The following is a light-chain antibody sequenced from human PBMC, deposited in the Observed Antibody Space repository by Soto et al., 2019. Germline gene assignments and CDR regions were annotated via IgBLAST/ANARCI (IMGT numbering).Light chain of an antibody. Sequence: DVHMTQSPSSLSASVGDRVTITCRASQGITRSLASYQQTPGKAPKLLIYAASTLQSGVPSRFSGSGSGTDFTLTISSLQPEDVALYYCQKYDSAPLTFGGGTKVEIK. J-gene: IGKJ4*01. CDR3: QKYDSAPLT. V-gene: IGKV1-27*01. CDR1: QGITRS. CDR2: AAS.